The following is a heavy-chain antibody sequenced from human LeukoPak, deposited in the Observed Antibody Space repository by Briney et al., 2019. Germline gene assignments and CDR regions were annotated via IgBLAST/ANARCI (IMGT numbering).Heavy chain of an antibody. V-gene: IGHV4-61*01. Sequence: SETLSLTCTVSGGSVSSGSYYWSWIRQPPGKGLEWIGSIYYSGSTNYNPSLKSRVTIPVDTSKNQFSLKLSSVTAADTAVYYCARGRAHIVVVPAAIWFDPWGQGTLVTVSS. CDR2: IYYSGST. CDR1: GGSVSSGSYY. J-gene: IGHJ5*02. CDR3: ARGRAHIVVVPAAIWFDP. D-gene: IGHD2-2*01.